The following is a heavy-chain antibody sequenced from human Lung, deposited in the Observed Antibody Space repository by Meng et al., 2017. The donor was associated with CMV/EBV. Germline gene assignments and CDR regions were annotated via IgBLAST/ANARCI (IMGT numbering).Heavy chain of an antibody. J-gene: IGHJ4*02. V-gene: IGHV3-23*01. Sequence: AASGFTFNRYVMTWVRQAPGEGLEWASAISDRGGSTYYADSVKGRFTISRDNSKSTLYLQMSSLSAEDTAVYYCARAASTWAYYFDYWGQGTLVTVSS. CDR2: ISDRGGST. CDR1: GFTFNRYV. CDR3: ARAASTWAYYFDY. D-gene: IGHD5/OR15-5a*01.